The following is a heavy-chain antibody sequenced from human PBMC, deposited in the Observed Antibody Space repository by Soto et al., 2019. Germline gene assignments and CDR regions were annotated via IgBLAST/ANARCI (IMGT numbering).Heavy chain of an antibody. J-gene: IGHJ6*02. CDR1: GDSVSSNSAA. Sequence: PSQSLSLTCVISGDSVSSNSAAWNWIRQSPSRGLEWLGRTYYRSRWYNDYAVSVRSRITVNADTSKNQFSLHLNSVTPEDTAVYYCARDQLYSSSYYYYGMDVWGQGTTVTVSS. V-gene: IGHV6-1*01. D-gene: IGHD6-6*01. CDR2: TYYRSRWYN. CDR3: ARDQLYSSSYYYYGMDV.